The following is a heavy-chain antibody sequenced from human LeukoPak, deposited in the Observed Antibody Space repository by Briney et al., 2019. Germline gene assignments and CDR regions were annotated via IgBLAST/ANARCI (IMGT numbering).Heavy chain of an antibody. D-gene: IGHD3-3*01. Sequence: ASVKVSCKASGYTFTSYGISWVRQAPGQGLEWMGRISAYNGNTNYAQKLQGRVTMTTDTSTGTAYMELRSLRSDDTAVYYCARDHTPLTIFGVVISWFDPWGQGTLVTVSS. CDR2: ISAYNGNT. V-gene: IGHV1-18*01. CDR1: GYTFTSYG. CDR3: ARDHTPLTIFGVVISWFDP. J-gene: IGHJ5*02.